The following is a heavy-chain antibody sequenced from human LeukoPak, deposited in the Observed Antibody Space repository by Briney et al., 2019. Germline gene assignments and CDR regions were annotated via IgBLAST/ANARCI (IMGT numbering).Heavy chain of an antibody. CDR2: IIPILGIA. J-gene: IGHJ4*02. Sequence: SVKVSCKASGGTFSSYAISWVRQAPGQGLEWMGRIIPILGIANYAQKFQGRVTITADKFTSTAYMELSSLRSEDTAVYYCARTYYYDSSGYSPFDYWGQGTLVTVSS. CDR1: GGTFSSYA. V-gene: IGHV1-69*04. D-gene: IGHD3-22*01. CDR3: ARTYYYDSSGYSPFDY.